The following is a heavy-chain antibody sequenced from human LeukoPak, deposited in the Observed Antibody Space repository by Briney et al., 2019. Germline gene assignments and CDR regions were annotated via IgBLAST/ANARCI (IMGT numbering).Heavy chain of an antibody. V-gene: IGHV1-24*01. D-gene: IGHD2-2*01. CDR1: GYTLTELS. J-gene: IGHJ4*02. Sequence: ASVKVSCKVSGYTLTELSMHWVRQAPGKGLEWMGGFDPEDGETIYAQKFQGRVTMTEDTSTDTAYMELSSLRSEDTAVYYCATDHVFSSTSCYASYWGQGTLVTVSS. CDR2: FDPEDGET. CDR3: ATDHVFSSTSCYASY.